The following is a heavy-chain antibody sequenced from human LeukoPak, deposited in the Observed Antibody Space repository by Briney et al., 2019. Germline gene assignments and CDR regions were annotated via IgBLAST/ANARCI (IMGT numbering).Heavy chain of an antibody. Sequence: GGSLRLSCAASGFTFSSYWMSWVRQAPGKGLEWVANIKQDGSEKYYVDSVKGRFTISRDNAKNSLYLQMNSLRAEDTAVYYCARGAGIADDEYYYGMDVWGQGTTVTVSS. D-gene: IGHD6-13*01. CDR1: GFTFSSYW. CDR3: ARGAGIADDEYYYGMDV. J-gene: IGHJ6*02. CDR2: IKQDGSEK. V-gene: IGHV3-7*01.